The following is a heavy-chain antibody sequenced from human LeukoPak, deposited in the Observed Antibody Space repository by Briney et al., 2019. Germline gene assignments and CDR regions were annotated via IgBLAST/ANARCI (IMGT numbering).Heavy chain of an antibody. CDR1: GYTFSRYA. Sequence: ASVKVSCKASGYTFSRYAMNWVRQAPGQGLEWMGWINTNTGKSTYAQGFTGRFVFSLDTSVSTAYLQISSLKAEDTAVYFCARVDGTYYDFWSSFISEGGFDAWGQGTLVTVSS. V-gene: IGHV7-4-1*02. J-gene: IGHJ5*02. D-gene: IGHD3-3*01. CDR3: ARVDGTYYDFWSSFISEGGFDA. CDR2: INTNTGKS.